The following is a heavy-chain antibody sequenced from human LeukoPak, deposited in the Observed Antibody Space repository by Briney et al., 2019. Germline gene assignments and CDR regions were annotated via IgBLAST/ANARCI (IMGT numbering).Heavy chain of an antibody. CDR1: GFTFSTYS. CDR2: ISSSSNYI. J-gene: IGHJ4*02. D-gene: IGHD6-19*01. CDR3: ARAPTAYSSGWYLDY. V-gene: IGHV3-21*01. Sequence: GGSLRLSCAASGFTFSTYSMYWVRQAPGKGLEWVSSISSSSNYIYYADSVKGRFTISRDNAKNSLYLQMNSLRAEDTAVYYCARAPTAYSSGWYLDYWGQGTLVTVSS.